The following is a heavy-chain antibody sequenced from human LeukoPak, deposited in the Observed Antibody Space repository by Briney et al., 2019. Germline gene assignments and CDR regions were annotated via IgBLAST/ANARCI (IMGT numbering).Heavy chain of an antibody. CDR1: GYTFTSYA. J-gene: IGHJ4*02. Sequence: ASVKVSCKASGYTFTSYAMHWVRQAPGQRLEWMGWINAGNGNTKYSQKFQGRVTITRDTSASTAYMELSSLRSEDTAVYYCARALPAIFGVVIMGYWGQGTLVTVSS. V-gene: IGHV1-3*01. CDR2: INAGNGNT. CDR3: ARALPAIFGVVIMGY. D-gene: IGHD3-3*01.